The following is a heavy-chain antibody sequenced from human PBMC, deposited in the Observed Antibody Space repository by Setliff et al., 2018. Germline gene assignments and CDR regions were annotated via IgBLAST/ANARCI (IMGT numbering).Heavy chain of an antibody. CDR1: GASITTSNSY. J-gene: IGHJ6*03. D-gene: IGHD3-10*01. V-gene: IGHV4-39*01. CDR2: IYYSGST. Sequence: SETLSLTCTVSGASITTSNSYWGWIRQPPGKGLEWIATIYYSGSTYSNPSLKSRLIISVDAPDNQFSVKLSSVTAADTAVYYCARHKSNGSGSYPSLYMDVWGKGIRVTVSS. CDR3: ARHKSNGSGSYPSLYMDV.